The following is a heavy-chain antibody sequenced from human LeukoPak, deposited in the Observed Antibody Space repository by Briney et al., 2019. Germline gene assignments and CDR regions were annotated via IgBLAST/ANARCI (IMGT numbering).Heavy chain of an antibody. CDR2: VYSGGST. D-gene: IGHD1-26*01. CDR1: GFTVSTNY. CDR3: AVIYSGTYYGMSY. Sequence: GESLKISCAASGFTVSTNYMTWVRQAPGKGLDWVSVVYSGGSTYYADSVKGRFTVSGDNSKNTLYLQMDSLRAEDTAMYYCAVIYSGTYYGMSYWGQGTLVTVSS. V-gene: IGHV3-53*01. J-gene: IGHJ4*02.